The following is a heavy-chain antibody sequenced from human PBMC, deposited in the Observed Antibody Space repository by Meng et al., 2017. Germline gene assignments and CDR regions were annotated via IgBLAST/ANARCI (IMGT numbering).Heavy chain of an antibody. CDR1: GFTFRNYW. J-gene: IGHJ5*02. Sequence: EGQVVESGGGFVQSGGSLILSCTASGFTFRNYWMHWVRQAPGKGLVWVSRIKPDGTMTVYADSVKGRFTISRDNAKNTLYLQMNSLRSDDTAVYYCARSDWFDPWGQGTLVTVSS. CDR2: IKPDGTMT. CDR3: ARSDWFDP. V-gene: IGHV3-74*01.